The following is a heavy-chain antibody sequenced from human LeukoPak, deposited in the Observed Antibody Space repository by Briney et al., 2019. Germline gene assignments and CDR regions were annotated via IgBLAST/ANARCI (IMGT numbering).Heavy chain of an antibody. J-gene: IGHJ3*01. Sequence: SETLSLTCTVSGGSISGSSYSWGWIRQPPGKGLEWIGSISYSGNTYYSPSLKSRITISVDTSKNQFSLKLSSVTAADTAVYYCAHFKGGSFDFWGQGTMVTVSS. D-gene: IGHD1-26*01. V-gene: IGHV4-39*01. CDR1: GGSISGSSYS. CDR2: ISYSGNT. CDR3: AHFKGGSFDF.